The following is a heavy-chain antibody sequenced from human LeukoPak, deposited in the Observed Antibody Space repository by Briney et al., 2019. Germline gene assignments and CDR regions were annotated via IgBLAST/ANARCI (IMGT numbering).Heavy chain of an antibody. D-gene: IGHD3-10*01. V-gene: IGHV3-7*01. CDR3: AKDPGAHYYGSGSYRRGSYFDY. CDR1: GFTFSSFW. Sequence: GGSLRLSCAASGFTFSSFWMSWVRQAPGKGLEWVANIKEDGSEKYCVDSVKGRFTISRDNAKNSLYLQMNSLRAEDTAVYYCAKDPGAHYYGSGSYRRGSYFDYWGQGTLVTVSS. CDR2: IKEDGSEK. J-gene: IGHJ4*02.